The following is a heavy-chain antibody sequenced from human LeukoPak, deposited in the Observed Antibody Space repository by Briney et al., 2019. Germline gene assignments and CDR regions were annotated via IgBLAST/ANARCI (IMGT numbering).Heavy chain of an antibody. Sequence: GASVKVSCKASGYTFTGYYMHWVRQAPGQGLEWMGWINPNSGGTNYAQKFQGRVTMTRDTSISTAYMELSRLRSDDTAVYYCARDQGPSPQPLWAFDIWGQGTMVTVSS. D-gene: IGHD2-21*01. V-gene: IGHV1-2*02. CDR2: INPNSGGT. J-gene: IGHJ3*02. CDR3: ARDQGPSPQPLWAFDI. CDR1: GYTFTGYY.